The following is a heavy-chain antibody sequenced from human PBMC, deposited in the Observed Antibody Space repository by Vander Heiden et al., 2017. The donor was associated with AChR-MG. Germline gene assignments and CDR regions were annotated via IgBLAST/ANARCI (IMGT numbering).Heavy chain of an antibody. CDR1: GGRFSDSG. J-gene: IGHJ6*02. V-gene: IGHV1-69*06. CDR2: IIPMFGTA. D-gene: IGHD7-27*01. Sequence: QVHLVQSGAEVKKPGSSVKVSCMASGGRFSDSGISWGRQAPGHGLAWMGGIIPMFGTAKYAQNFQGKITITADRSTTTAYLELSSLRSEDTAVYYCARSLRQSRHFDTGGTYDMDVWGQGTTVTVSS. CDR3: ARSLRQSRHFDTGGTYDMDV.